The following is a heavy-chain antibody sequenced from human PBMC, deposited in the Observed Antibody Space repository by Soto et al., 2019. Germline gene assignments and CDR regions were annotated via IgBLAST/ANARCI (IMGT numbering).Heavy chain of an antibody. V-gene: IGHV3-23*01. CDR3: AKDNPLWFGDLR. J-gene: IGHJ4*02. CDR2: ISGGGDST. CDR1: GFTFSSYA. D-gene: IGHD3-10*01. Sequence: EVQLSESGGGLVQPGGSLRLSCEVSGFTFSSYAMSWVRQAPGKGLEWVSTISGGGDSTYYADSVKGRFTISRDNSKNTLFLQMNSLRAEDTAVYYCAKDNPLWFGDLRWGQGTLVTVSS.